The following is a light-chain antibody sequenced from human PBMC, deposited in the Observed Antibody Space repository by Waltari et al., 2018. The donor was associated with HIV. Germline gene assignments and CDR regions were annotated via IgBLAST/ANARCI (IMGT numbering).Light chain of an antibody. V-gene: IGKV3-11*01. CDR1: QSVSSY. CDR3: QQRSNWPPFT. J-gene: IGKJ3*01. CDR2: YAS. Sequence: ELVLTQSPATLSLSPGERATLSCRASQSVSSYLAWYQQKPGQAPRLLILYASYSATGILARFSGSGSGTDFTLTTSSREPEDFAVDYCQQRSNWPPFTFGPGTKVDIK.